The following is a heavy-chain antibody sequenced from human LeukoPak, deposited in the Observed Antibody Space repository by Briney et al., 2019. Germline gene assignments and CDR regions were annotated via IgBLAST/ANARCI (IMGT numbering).Heavy chain of an antibody. J-gene: IGHJ6*02. CDR2: SDPEDGET. D-gene: IGHD1-26*01. CDR3: ATDITLELPQGYYYYGMDV. CDR1: GYTLTELS. V-gene: IGHV1-24*01. Sequence: ASVKVSCKVSGYTLTELSMHWVRQAPGKGLEWMGGSDPEDGETIYAQKFQGRVTMTEDTSTDTAYMELSSLRSEDTAVYYCATDITLELPQGYYYYGMDVWGQGTTVTVFS.